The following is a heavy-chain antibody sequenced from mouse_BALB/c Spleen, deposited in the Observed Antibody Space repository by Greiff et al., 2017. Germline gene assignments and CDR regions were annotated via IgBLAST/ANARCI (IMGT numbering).Heavy chain of an antibody. CDR1: GFTFSSFG. CDR3: ARDRYDVKAWFAY. V-gene: IGHV5-17*02. Sequence: EVHLVESGGGLVQPGGSRKLSCAASGFTFSSFGMHWVRQAPEKGLEWVAYISSGSSTIYYADTVKGRFTISRDNPKNTLFLQMTSLRSEDTAMYYCARDRYDVKAWFAYWGQGTLVTVSA. J-gene: IGHJ3*01. D-gene: IGHD2-14*01. CDR2: ISSGSSTI.